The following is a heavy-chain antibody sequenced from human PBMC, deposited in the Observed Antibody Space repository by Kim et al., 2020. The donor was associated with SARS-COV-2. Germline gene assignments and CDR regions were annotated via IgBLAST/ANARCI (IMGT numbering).Heavy chain of an antibody. J-gene: IGHJ4*02. CDR3: AKAPADGDYYY. CDR2: IWYDGSNK. V-gene: IGHV3-33*06. Sequence: GGSLRLSCAASGFIFRNYGMHWVRQAPGKGLEWVAVIWYDGSNKYYADSVKGRFTISRDNSKNTLYLQMNSLRAEDTAVYYCAKAPADGDYYYWGQGTLSPSPQ. D-gene: IGHD4-17*01. CDR1: GFIFRNYG.